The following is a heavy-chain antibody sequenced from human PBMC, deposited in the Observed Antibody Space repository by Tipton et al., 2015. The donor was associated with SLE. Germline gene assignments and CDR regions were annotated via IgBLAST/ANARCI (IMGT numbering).Heavy chain of an antibody. CDR1: GGSISSSSYY. CDR2: IYYSGST. Sequence: GLVKPSETLSLTCTVSGGSISSSSYYWGWIRQPPGKGLEWIGSIYYSGSTYYNPSLKSRVTISVDTSKNQFSLKLSSVTAADTAVYYCVRGAVLIQDNSWFDPWGQGTLVTVSS. J-gene: IGHJ5*02. V-gene: IGHV4-39*07. CDR3: VRGAVLIQDNSWFDP. D-gene: IGHD2-21*01.